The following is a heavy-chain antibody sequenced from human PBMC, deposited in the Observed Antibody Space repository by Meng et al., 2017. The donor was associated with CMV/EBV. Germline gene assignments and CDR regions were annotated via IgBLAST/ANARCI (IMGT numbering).Heavy chain of an antibody. CDR3: ARQPYCSGGSCPVDY. J-gene: IGHJ4*02. D-gene: IGHD2-15*01. Sequence: SETLSLTCTVSGGSISSSSYYWGWIRQPPGKGLEWIGSIYYSGSTYYNPSLKSRVTISVDTSKNQFSLKLSSVTAADTAVYYCARQPYCSGGSCPVDYWGQGTLVTVSS. CDR1: GGSISSSSYY. V-gene: IGHV4-39*07. CDR2: IYYSGST.